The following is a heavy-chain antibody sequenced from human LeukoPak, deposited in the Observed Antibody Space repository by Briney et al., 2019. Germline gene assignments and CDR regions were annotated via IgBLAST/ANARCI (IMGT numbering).Heavy chain of an antibody. CDR3: ARDRVTIFGVAPNDY. J-gene: IGHJ4*02. V-gene: IGHV3-21*01. Sequence: KPGGSLRLSCSASGFTFSTYSMNWVRQAPGKGLEWVSSISGSSRDIYYADSVKGRFTISRDNAKNSLYLQMNSLRAEDTAVYYCARDRVTIFGVAPNDYWGQGTLVTVSS. CDR1: GFTFSTYS. D-gene: IGHD3-3*01. CDR2: ISGSSRDI.